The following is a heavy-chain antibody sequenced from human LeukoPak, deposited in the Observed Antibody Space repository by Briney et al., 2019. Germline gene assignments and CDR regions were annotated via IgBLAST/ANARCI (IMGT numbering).Heavy chain of an antibody. CDR1: GFTFSSYS. Sequence: GGSLRLSCAASGFTFSSYSMNWVRQAPGKGLEWVSPISSSSSYIYYADSVKGRFTISRDNAKNSLYLQMNSLRAEDTAVYYCARDLKDIVVVTAMAVGFDYWGQGTLVTVSS. V-gene: IGHV3-21*01. CDR2: ISSSSSYI. D-gene: IGHD2-21*02. J-gene: IGHJ4*02. CDR3: ARDLKDIVVVTAMAVGFDY.